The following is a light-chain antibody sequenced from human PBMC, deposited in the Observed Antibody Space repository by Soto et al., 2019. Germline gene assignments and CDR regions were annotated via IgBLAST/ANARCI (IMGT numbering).Light chain of an antibody. Sequence: QSALTQPASVSGSPGQSITISCTGTSSDIGGYNYVSWYQQLPVKVPKLIIYDVSNRPSGVSDRFSGSKSGNAASLTISGLQAEDEADYYCSSYTSTSTLYVFGPGTKLTVL. CDR2: DVS. J-gene: IGLJ1*01. CDR1: SSDIGGYNY. V-gene: IGLV2-14*03. CDR3: SSYTSTSTLYV.